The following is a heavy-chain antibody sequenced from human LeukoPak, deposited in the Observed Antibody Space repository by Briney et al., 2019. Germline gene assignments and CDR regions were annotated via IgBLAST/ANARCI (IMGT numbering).Heavy chain of an antibody. CDR2: ISGSGDST. D-gene: IGHD1-26*01. V-gene: IGHV3-23*01. J-gene: IGHJ4*02. Sequence: AGGSLRLSCAASGFTFSSYAMSWVRQAPGKGLEWVSVISGSGDSTYYVDSVKGRFTISRDNSKNTLYLQMNSLRVEDTAVYYCARGEGAHWGQGTLVTVSS. CDR3: ARGEGAH. CDR1: GFTFSSYA.